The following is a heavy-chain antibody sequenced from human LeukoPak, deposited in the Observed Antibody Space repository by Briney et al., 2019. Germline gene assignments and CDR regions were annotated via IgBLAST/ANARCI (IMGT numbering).Heavy chain of an antibody. V-gene: IGHV4-59*01. CDR2: IYYSGST. CDR3: ARIPYSSYFDY. J-gene: IGHJ4*02. CDR1: GGSISSYY. D-gene: IGHD6-13*01. Sequence: TSETLSLTCTVSGGSISSYYWSWIRQPPGKGLEWIGYIYYSGSTNYNPSLKSRVTITVDTSKNQFSLKLSSVTAADTAVYYCARIPYSSYFDYWGQGTLVTVSS.